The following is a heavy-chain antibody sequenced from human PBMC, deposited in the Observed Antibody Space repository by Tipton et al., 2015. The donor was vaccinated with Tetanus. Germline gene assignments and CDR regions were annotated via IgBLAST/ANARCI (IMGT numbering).Heavy chain of an antibody. V-gene: IGHV4-61*08. CDR2: VSYSGRT. CDR1: GGSVRSGDYS. Sequence: LRLSCTVSGGSVRSGDYSWNWIRQPPGKGLEWLAYVSYSGRTNSNYSLKSRITISQDTSKNQFSLRLTSVTAADTAVYYCARVKVSVYGPHVHYFLDSWGQGTLVTVSS. D-gene: IGHD2-8*01. CDR3: ARVKVSVYGPHVHYFLDS. J-gene: IGHJ4*02.